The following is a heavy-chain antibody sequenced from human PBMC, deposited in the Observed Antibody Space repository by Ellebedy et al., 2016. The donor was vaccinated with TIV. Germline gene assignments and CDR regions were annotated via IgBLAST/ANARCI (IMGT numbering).Heavy chain of an antibody. J-gene: IGHJ6*03. V-gene: IGHV4-59*01. CDR3: AREAVEVATVEDFYYYMNA. CDR1: GGSISSYY. D-gene: IGHD5-24*01. CDR2: IYYSGST. Sequence: SETLSLTCTVSGGSISSYYWNWIRQPPGKGLEWIGYIYYSGSTSYSPSLRSRVSISIDTSKNQFSLRLNSVTAADTAVHYRAREAVEVATVEDFYYYMNAWGKGTTVTVSS.